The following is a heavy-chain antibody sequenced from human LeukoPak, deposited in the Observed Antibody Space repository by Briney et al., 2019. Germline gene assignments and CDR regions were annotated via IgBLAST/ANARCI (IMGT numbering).Heavy chain of an antibody. J-gene: IGHJ6*03. CDR2: INPNSGGT. V-gene: IGHV1-2*02. Sequence: ASVKASCKASGYTFTGYYMHWVRQAPGQGLEWMGWINPNSGGTNYAQKFQGRVTMTRDTSISTAYMELSRLRSDDTAVYYCARDFHTPGVGYYMDVWGKGTTVTVSS. CDR3: ARDFHTPGVGYYMDV. D-gene: IGHD3-10*01. CDR1: GYTFTGYY.